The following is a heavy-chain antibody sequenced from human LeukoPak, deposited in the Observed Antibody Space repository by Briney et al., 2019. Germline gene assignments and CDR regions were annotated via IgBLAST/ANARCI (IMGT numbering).Heavy chain of an antibody. CDR1: GGSISSSSYY. J-gene: IGHJ5*02. CDR3: ARSMVRGVINWFDP. Sequence: KPSETLSLTCTVSGGSISSSSYYWGWIRQPPGKGLEWIGSIYYSGSTYYNPSLKSRVTISVDTSKNQFSLKLRSVTAADTAVYYCARSMVRGVINWFDPWGQGTLVTVSS. D-gene: IGHD3-10*01. V-gene: IGHV4-39*01. CDR2: IYYSGST.